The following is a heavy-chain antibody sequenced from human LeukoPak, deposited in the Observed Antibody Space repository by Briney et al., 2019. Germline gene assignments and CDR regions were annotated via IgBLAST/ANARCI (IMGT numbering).Heavy chain of an antibody. D-gene: IGHD3-10*01. V-gene: IGHV2-5*02. CDR2: IYWDDDK. CDR3: AHERIREGSTMVRGVITPLYYYYGMDV. CDR1: GFSLSTSGVG. J-gene: IGHJ6*04. Sequence: ESGPTLVKPTQTLTLTCTFSGFSLSTSGVGVGWIRQPPGNALEWLALIYWDDDKRYNPSLKSRLTITKDTSKNQVVLTMTNMDPVDTATYYCAHERIREGSTMVRGVITPLYYYYGMDVWGKGTTVTVSS.